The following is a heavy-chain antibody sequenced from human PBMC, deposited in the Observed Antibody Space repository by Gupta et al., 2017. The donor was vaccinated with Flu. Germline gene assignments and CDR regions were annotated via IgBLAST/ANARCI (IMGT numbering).Heavy chain of an antibody. Sequence: EVQLVESGGGLVQPGRSLRLACTGSGFTFGDYSVSWVRQAPGKGLEWVSFIRARGYGGTIEYAASVKGRFTISRDDSKSIAYLQMNSLKTEDTAVYYCSRESYYNSYLFDYWGQGTLVTVSS. V-gene: IGHV3-49*04. D-gene: IGHD3-3*01. CDR3: SRESYYNSYLFDY. CDR1: GFTFGDYS. CDR2: IRARGYGGTI. J-gene: IGHJ4*02.